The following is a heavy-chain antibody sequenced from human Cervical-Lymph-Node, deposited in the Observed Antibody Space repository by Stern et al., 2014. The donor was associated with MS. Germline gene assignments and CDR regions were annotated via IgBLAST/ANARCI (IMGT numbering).Heavy chain of an antibody. V-gene: IGHV1-46*01. J-gene: IGHJ6*02. CDR3: AREVAGHRLGMMDV. CDR2: INPSGGTT. D-gene: IGHD6-19*01. Sequence: QVQLVQSGAEVKTPGASVKLSCKASGYTFTSYYMHWVRQAPGQGLEWRGIINPSGGTTSYAQKFQGRVTMTRDTSTSTVYMELSSLRSEDTAVYYCAREVAGHRLGMMDVWGQGTSVTVSS. CDR1: GYTFTSYY.